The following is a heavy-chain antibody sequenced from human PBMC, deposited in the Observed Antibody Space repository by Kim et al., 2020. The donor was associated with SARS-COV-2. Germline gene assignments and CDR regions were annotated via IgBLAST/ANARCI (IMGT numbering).Heavy chain of an antibody. CDR2: IIPILGIA. CDR3: ARDSPWVGSSWYLDY. Sequence: SVKVSCKASGGTFSSYAISWVRQAPGQGLEWMGRIIPILGIANYAQKFQGRVTITADKSTSTAYMELSSLRSEDTAVYYCARDSPWVGSSWYLDYWGQGTLVTVSS. D-gene: IGHD6-13*01. CDR1: GGTFSSYA. V-gene: IGHV1-69*04. J-gene: IGHJ4*02.